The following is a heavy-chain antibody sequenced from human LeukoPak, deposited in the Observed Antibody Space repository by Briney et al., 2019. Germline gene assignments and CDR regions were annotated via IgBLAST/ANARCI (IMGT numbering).Heavy chain of an antibody. V-gene: IGHV3-33*06. J-gene: IGHJ4*02. CDR2: IWYDGSNK. Sequence: GGSLRLSCAASGFTFSSYGMHWVRQAPGKGLEGVAVIWYDGSNKYYGDSVKGRFTISRDNSKNTLYLQMNSLRAEDTAVYYCAKDEGSGYYYWGQRTLVTVSS. CDR1: GFTFSSYG. CDR3: AKDEGSGYYY. D-gene: IGHD3-22*01.